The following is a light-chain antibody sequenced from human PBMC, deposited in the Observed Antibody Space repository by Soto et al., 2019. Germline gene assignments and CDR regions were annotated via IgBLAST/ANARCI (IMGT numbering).Light chain of an antibody. V-gene: IGKV3-20*01. J-gene: IGKJ1*01. CDR2: GEY. Sequence: ETVMRQSARTRCVSPGGRVTVSRRASQSVSSSFLAWYQQNHGQAPRLIIYGEYSRATGVKDRFSGSGSGTDFTLTIRRMEPEEFAVYYCQQYHSSHRTFGEGTKVDIK. CDR3: QQYHSSHRT. CDR1: QSVSSSF.